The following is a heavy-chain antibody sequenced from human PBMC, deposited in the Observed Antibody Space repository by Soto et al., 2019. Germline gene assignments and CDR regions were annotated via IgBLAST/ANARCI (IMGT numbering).Heavy chain of an antibody. CDR2: ISAYNGNT. D-gene: IGHD3-10*01. CDR3: ARGNTMVRGVILNYYYYYMDV. CDR1: GYTFTSYG. V-gene: IGHV1-18*01. J-gene: IGHJ6*03. Sequence: QVQLVQSGAEVKKPGASVKVSCKASGYTFTSYGISWVRQAPGQGLEWMGWISAYNGNTNYAQKLQGRVTMTTDTSTSTAYMELRSLRSDDTAVYYCARGNTMVRGVILNYYYYYMDVWGKGTTVTVSS.